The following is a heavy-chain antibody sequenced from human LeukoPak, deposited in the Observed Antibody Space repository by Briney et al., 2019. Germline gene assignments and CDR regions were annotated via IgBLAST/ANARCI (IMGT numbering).Heavy chain of an antibody. Sequence: GGSLRLSCAASGFTFSTYWMNWVRQAPGKGLEWVAIIKQDGSEKYYVDSLKGRFTISRDNAKNTLYLQMNSLRAEDTAVYYCARDVGEEWIQLWPLGYWGQGTLVTVSS. V-gene: IGHV3-7*01. CDR3: ARDVGEEWIQLWPLGY. D-gene: IGHD5-18*01. J-gene: IGHJ4*02. CDR1: GFTFSTYW. CDR2: IKQDGSEK.